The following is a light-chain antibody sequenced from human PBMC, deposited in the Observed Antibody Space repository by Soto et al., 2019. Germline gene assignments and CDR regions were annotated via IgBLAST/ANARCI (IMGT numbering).Light chain of an antibody. CDR1: QSLLHSNGYNY. CDR3: MQAVQTPRT. J-gene: IGKJ2*01. V-gene: IGKV2-28*01. CDR2: LAS. Sequence: DIVMTQSPLSLPVTPGEPASISCRSSQSLLHSNGYNYLDWYLQKPGQSPQVLIYLASNRASGVXDXFSGSGSGTDFTLKISRVEAEDVGVYYCMQAVQTPRTFGQGTKLEIK.